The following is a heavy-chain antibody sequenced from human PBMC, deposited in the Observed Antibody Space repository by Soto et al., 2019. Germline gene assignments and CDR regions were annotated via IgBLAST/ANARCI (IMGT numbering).Heavy chain of an antibody. CDR1: GFSFSSQW. CDR2: ILNDGTTT. CDR3: ATWRGGYTYGLDH. J-gene: IGHJ4*02. Sequence: GRSLRLSCTAAGFSFSSQWPHWVSQAPGKGLMWISRILNDGTTTNYADSVKGRFTVSRDNAKKTMSLQMNNLRAEDTAVYYCATWRGGYTYGLDHWGQGTPVTVPS. V-gene: IGHV3-74*01. D-gene: IGHD5-18*01.